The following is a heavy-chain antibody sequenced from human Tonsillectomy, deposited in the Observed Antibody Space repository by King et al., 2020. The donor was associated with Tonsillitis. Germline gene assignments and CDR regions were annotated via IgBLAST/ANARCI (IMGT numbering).Heavy chain of an antibody. Sequence: QLQESGPGLVKASETLSLTCTVSGGSISSGTYYWGWIRQPPGKGLEWIGGLSYSVSTYYNPSLKSRVPISVDTSKNQFSLGLTSVTAADTAVYYCARHGMATNWGHYFDYWGQGTLVTVSS. CDR3: ARHGMATNWGHYFDY. D-gene: IGHD5-24*01. V-gene: IGHV4-39*01. CDR1: GGSISSGTYY. CDR2: LSYSVST. J-gene: IGHJ4*02.